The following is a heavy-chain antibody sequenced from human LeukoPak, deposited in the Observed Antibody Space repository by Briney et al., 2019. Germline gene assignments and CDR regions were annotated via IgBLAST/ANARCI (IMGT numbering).Heavy chain of an antibody. CDR2: INAGNGNT. CDR3: ARVHSRGDMALDY. D-gene: IGHD3-22*01. CDR1: GYTFRDFG. V-gene: IGHV1-3*01. J-gene: IGHJ4*02. Sequence: ASVKVSCKASGYTFRDFGISWVRQAPGQGLEWMGWINAGNGNTKYSQKFQGRVTITRDTSASTAYMELSSLRSEDTAVYYCARVHSRGDMALDYWGQGTLVTVSS.